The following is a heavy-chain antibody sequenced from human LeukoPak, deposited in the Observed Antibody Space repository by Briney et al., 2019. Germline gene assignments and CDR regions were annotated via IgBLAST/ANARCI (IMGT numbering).Heavy chain of an antibody. CDR3: AKDWRNGYSSDWYSEGYFPH. J-gene: IGHJ1*01. CDR2: ISNSGHSS. D-gene: IGHD6-25*01. Sequence: GRSLTLSCVGSGITFGSYAMSWVRQAPGKGLEWVSGISNSGHSSYNADSVKGRFTITRDNSKDTLFLQMNSLRVEDTAIYYCAKDWRNGYSSDWYSEGYFPHWGQGTLVTVSS. CDR1: GITFGSYA. V-gene: IGHV3-23*01.